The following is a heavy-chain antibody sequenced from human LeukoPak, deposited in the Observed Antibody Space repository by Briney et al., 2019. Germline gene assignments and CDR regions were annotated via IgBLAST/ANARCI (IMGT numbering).Heavy chain of an antibody. D-gene: IGHD2-21*02. J-gene: IGHJ5*02. CDR3: ARGGYGVVVTAAWGFDP. V-gene: IGHV1-2*02. Sequence: ASVKVSCKASGYTFTGYYMHCVRQAPGQGLECMGWINPNSGGTNYAQKFQGRVTMTRDTSISTAYMELSSLRSEDTAVYYCARGGYGVVVTAAWGFDPWGQGTLVTVSS. CDR2: INPNSGGT. CDR1: GYTFTGYY.